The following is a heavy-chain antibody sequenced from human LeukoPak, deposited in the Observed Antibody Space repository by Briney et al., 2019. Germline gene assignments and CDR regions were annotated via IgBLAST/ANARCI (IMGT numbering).Heavy chain of an antibody. CDR1: GFTFRSSA. Sequence: GGSLRLSCAASGFTFRSSAMTWVRQAPGKGLEWVSSISHSDGSTYYADSVMGRFTISRDNSKNTLYLQMNSLSAEDTAVYYCAKDWYGYNPDWGQGTLVTVSS. V-gene: IGHV3-23*01. D-gene: IGHD5-24*01. J-gene: IGHJ4*02. CDR3: AKDWYGYNPD. CDR2: ISHSDGST.